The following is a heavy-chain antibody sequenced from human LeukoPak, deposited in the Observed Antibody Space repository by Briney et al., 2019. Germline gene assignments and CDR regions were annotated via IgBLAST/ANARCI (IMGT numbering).Heavy chain of an antibody. CDR3: ARGYLDGMDV. D-gene: IGHD2/OR15-2a*01. CDR1: GFTFSSYD. CDR2: IGTAGDT. J-gene: IGHJ6*02. Sequence: GGSLRLSCAASGFTFSSYDMHWVRQATGKGLEWVSVIGTAGDTYYPGSVKGRFTTSRENAKNSLYLQMNSLRAGDTAAYYCARGYLDGMDVWGQGTTVTVSS. V-gene: IGHV3-13*01.